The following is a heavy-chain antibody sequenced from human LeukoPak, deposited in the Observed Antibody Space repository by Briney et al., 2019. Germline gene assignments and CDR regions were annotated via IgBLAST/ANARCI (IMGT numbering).Heavy chain of an antibody. Sequence: ASVKVSCKASGYTFTIYYMHWVRQPPGQGLEWMGILNPSGGSTSYAQKFQARVTMTRDMSTSTVYMELSSLRSEDTAVYYCARNLDAVYYYYMDVWGKGTTVTVSS. CDR3: ARNLDAVYYYYMDV. J-gene: IGHJ6*03. D-gene: IGHD1-1*01. CDR1: GYTFTIYY. V-gene: IGHV1-46*01. CDR2: LNPSGGST.